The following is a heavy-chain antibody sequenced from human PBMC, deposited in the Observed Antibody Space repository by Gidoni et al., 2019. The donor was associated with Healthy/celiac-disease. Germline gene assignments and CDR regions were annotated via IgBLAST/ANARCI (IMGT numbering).Heavy chain of an antibody. J-gene: IGHJ4*02. D-gene: IGHD6-13*01. V-gene: IGHV6-1*01. Sequence: AISGDSVSSNSAAWNWIRQSPSRGLEWLGRTYYRSKWYNDYAVSVKSRITINPDTSKNQFSLQLNSVTPEDTAVYYCASWRRIAAAGTLPEYFDYWGQGTLVTVSS. CDR3: ASWRRIAAAGTLPEYFDY. CDR2: TYYRSKWYN. CDR1: GDSVSSNSAA.